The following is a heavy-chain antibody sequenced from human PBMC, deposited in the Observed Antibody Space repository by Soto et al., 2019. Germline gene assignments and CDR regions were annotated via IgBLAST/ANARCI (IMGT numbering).Heavy chain of an antibody. V-gene: IGHV4-61*08. Sequence: SETLSLTCAVARDSISRGGYSWNWFRQSPGKGLEWIGYIYSSGSTHYNPSLQNRVTVSIDTSQNLVSLKVNSVTAADTAVYYCARDDPPSYGVYYFDYWGQGTPVTVS. CDR1: RDSISRGGYS. CDR2: IYSSGST. J-gene: IGHJ4*02. D-gene: IGHD5-18*01. CDR3: ARDDPPSYGVYYFDY.